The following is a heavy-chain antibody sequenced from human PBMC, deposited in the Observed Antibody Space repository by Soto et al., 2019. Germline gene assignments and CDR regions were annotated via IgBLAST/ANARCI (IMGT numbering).Heavy chain of an antibody. CDR3: ARDIDILTGYYTAGY. Sequence: SETLSLTCTVSGGSISSYYWSWIRQPPGKGLEWIGYIYYSGSTNYNPSLKSRVTISVDTSKNQFSLKLSSVTAADTAVYYCARDIDILTGYYTAGYWGQGTLVTVSS. J-gene: IGHJ4*02. V-gene: IGHV4-59*01. CDR1: GGSISSYY. CDR2: IYYSGST. D-gene: IGHD3-9*01.